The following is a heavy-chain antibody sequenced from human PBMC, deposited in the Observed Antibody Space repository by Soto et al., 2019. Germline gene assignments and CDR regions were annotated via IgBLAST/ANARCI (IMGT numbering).Heavy chain of an antibody. V-gene: IGHV3-15*01. J-gene: IGHJ5*02. Sequence: EVQLVESGGGLVKPGGSLRLSCAASGFAFSNAWMTWVRQAPGKGLEWVGRIKSKRDGGTADYAAPVKDRFTISRDDSENTLYLQMNSLRTEDTALYYCTTDHPYSVTVSATWGQGALVTVSS. CDR3: TTDHPYSVTVSAT. CDR1: GFAFSNAW. D-gene: IGHD2-2*01. CDR2: IKSKRDGGTA.